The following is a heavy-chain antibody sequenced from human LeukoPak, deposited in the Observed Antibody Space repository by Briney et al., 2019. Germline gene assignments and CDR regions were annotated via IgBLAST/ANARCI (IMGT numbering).Heavy chain of an antibody. J-gene: IGHJ6*02. CDR1: GFTFSSYR. CDR3: ARDEGTYGMDV. Sequence: GGSLRLSCAASGFTFSSYRMHWVRQAPGKGLVWVSLIKTDGGSTSYADSVKGRFTISRDNAKNTLYLLMNSLRAEDTAVYYCARDEGTYGMDVWGQGATITVSS. D-gene: IGHD1-1*01. CDR2: IKTDGGST. V-gene: IGHV3-74*01.